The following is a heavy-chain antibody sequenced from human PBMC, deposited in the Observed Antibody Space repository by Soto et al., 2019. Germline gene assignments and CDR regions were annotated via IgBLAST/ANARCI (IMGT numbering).Heavy chain of an antibody. CDR2: IIPILGIA. D-gene: IGHD3-10*01. V-gene: IGHV1-69*02. J-gene: IGHJ4*02. CDR1: GGRNSRYT. CDR3: ARRPMTSRGSGSYEVDY. Sequence: PLKVSRKAVGGRNSRYTISWVRLAPGQGLEWMGRIIPILGIANYAQKFQGRVTITADKSTSTAYMELSSLRSEDTAVYYCARRPMTSRGSGSYEVDYWGQGTLVTVSS.